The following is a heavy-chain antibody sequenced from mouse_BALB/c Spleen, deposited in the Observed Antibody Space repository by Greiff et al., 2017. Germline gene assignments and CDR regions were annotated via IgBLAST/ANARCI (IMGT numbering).Heavy chain of an antibody. CDR2: ISSGSSTI. V-gene: IGHV5-17*02. CDR3: ARDRYSYAMDY. CDR1: GFTFSSFG. D-gene: IGHD2-14*01. Sequence: DVKVVESGGGLVQPGGSRKLSCAASGFTFSSFGMHWVRQAPEKGLEWVAYISSGSSTIYYADTVKGRFTISRDNPKNTLFLQMTSLRSEDTAMYYCARDRYSYAMDYWGQGTSVTVSS. J-gene: IGHJ4*01.